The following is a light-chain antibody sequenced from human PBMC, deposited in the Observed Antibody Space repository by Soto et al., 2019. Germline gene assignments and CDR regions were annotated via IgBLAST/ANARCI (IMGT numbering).Light chain of an antibody. CDR3: QQYARSVT. V-gene: IGKV3-20*01. Sequence: EIVLTQSPGPLSLSPGETATLSCRASQSVSSTFFAWYQQKPGQAPRLLMSGVSSSATGGPDRFIGSGSGTDFTLTISRLEPEDFAVYYCQQYARSVTCGQGTKVEIK. CDR1: QSVSSTF. J-gene: IGKJ1*01. CDR2: GVS.